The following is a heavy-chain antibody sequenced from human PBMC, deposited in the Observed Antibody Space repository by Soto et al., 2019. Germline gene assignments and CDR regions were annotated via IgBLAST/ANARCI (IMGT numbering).Heavy chain of an antibody. CDR1: GGSISSGGYY. V-gene: IGHV4-31*03. D-gene: IGHD3-10*01. CDR3: ARSPLTTVVYFDY. CDR2: IYYSGST. J-gene: IGHJ4*02. Sequence: SETLSLTCTVSGGSISSGGYYWSWIRQHPGKGLEWIGYIYYSGSTYYNPSLKSRVTISVDTSKNQFSLRLSSVTAADTAVYYCARSPLTTVVYFDYWRQVTLLPASS.